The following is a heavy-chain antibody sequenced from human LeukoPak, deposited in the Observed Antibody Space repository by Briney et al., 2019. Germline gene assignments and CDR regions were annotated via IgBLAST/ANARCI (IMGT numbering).Heavy chain of an antibody. V-gene: IGHV3-53*01. CDR3: ARDKGKLWSNYYYYYYMGV. D-gene: IGHD5-18*01. Sequence: GGSLRLSCAASGFTVSSNYMSWVRQAPGKGLEWVSVIYSGGSTYYADSVKGRFTISRDNSKNTLYLQMNSLRAEDTAVYYCARDKGKLWSNYYYYYYMGVWGKGTTVTVSS. CDR2: IYSGGST. CDR1: GFTVSSNY. J-gene: IGHJ6*03.